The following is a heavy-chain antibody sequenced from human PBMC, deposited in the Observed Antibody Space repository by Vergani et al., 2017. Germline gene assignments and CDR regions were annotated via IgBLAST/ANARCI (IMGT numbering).Heavy chain of an antibody. J-gene: IGHJ6*02. V-gene: IGHV3-23*01. D-gene: IGHD5-12*01. CDR1: GFTFNHYA. Sequence: EVQLLESGGDLVQPGGSLRLSCAASGFTFNHYAMNWVRQATGKGLEWVSGIRGSGGSTYYAGSVKGRFTISRDSSKNTLYLQMNSLSAGDTAVYYCAKANPRNSGYDYLYYYHAMDVWGQGTTVTVSS. CDR3: AKANPRNSGYDYLYYYHAMDV. CDR2: IRGSGGST.